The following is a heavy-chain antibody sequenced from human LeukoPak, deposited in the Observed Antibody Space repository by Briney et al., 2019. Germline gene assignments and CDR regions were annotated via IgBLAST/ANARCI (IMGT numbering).Heavy chain of an antibody. J-gene: IGHJ4*02. CDR1: GYTFTSYG. D-gene: IGHD3-3*01. Sequence: SVKVSCKASGYTFTSYGISWVRQAPGQGLEWMGGIIPIFGTANYARKFQGRVTITADESTSTAYMELSSLRSEDTAVYYCARGISVEWLMCYWGQGTLVTVSS. CDR2: IIPIFGTA. CDR3: ARGISVEWLMCY. V-gene: IGHV1-69*13.